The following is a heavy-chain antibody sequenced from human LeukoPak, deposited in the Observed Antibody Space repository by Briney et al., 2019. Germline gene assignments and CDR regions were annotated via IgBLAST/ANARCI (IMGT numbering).Heavy chain of an antibody. CDR1: GYTFTGYY. J-gene: IGHJ6*02. V-gene: IGHV1-2*04. CDR3: ARASGSSSWSYYYYGMDV. CDR2: INPNSGGT. Sequence: ASVKVSCKASGYTFTGYYMHWVRQAPGQGLEWMGWINPNSGGTNYAQKFQGWVTMTRDTSISTAYMELSRLRSDDTAVYYCARASGSSSWSYYYYGMDVWGQGTTVTVSS. D-gene: IGHD6-13*01.